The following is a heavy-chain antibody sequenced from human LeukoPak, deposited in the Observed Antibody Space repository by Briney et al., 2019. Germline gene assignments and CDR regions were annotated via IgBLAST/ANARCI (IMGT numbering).Heavy chain of an antibody. CDR1: GGFISSYF. V-gene: IGHV4-59*12. D-gene: IGHD4-17*01. Sequence: SETLSLTCTVSGGFISSYFWSWIRQPPGKGLEWIGYIHNSATTNCNPSLKSRVTISLDTAKNQFSLKLTSVTAADTAVYFCARSRGGFGDYGSWFDPWGQGTLVTVSS. CDR3: ARSRGGFGDYGSWFDP. CDR2: IHNSATT. J-gene: IGHJ5*02.